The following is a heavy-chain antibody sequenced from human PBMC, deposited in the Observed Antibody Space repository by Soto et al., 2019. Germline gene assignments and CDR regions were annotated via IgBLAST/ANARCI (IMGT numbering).Heavy chain of an antibody. D-gene: IGHD3-3*01. CDR3: AHEGPEYYYFWSGYSPASGMDV. CDR2: IYWNDDK. V-gene: IGHV2-5*01. J-gene: IGHJ6*02. Sequence: QITLKESGPTLVKPTQTLTLTCTFSGFSLSTSGVGVGWIRQPPGKALEWLALIYWNDDKRYSPSLKSRLTITKDTSKNQVVLTMTTMVPVDIATYYWAHEGPEYYYFWSGYSPASGMDVRGQGTTVTVSS. CDR1: GFSLSTSGVG.